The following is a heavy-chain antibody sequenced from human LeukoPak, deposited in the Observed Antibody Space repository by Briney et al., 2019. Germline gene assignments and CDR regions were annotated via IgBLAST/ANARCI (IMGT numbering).Heavy chain of an antibody. Sequence: AGGSLRLSCAASGFTFSSYSMNWVRQAPGKGLEWVSAISGSGGSTYYADSVKGRFTISRDNSKNTLYLQMNSLRAEDTAVYYCAKDPPGYSSGWPPFDYWGQGTLVTVSS. CDR1: GFTFSSYS. CDR3: AKDPPGYSSGWPPFDY. CDR2: ISGSGGST. D-gene: IGHD6-19*01. J-gene: IGHJ4*02. V-gene: IGHV3-23*01.